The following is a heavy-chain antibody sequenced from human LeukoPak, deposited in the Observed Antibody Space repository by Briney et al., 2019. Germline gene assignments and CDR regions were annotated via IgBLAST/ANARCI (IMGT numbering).Heavy chain of an antibody. V-gene: IGHV3-48*01. J-gene: IGHJ4*02. D-gene: IGHD2/OR15-2a*01. CDR1: GLTFTNCT. Sequence: GGSLRPSCTASGLTFTNCTMNWIRQAPGRGPEWISAIRRDTASIFYSDSVKGRFTISSDNAKNSLYLLMNSLRVEDTAVYYCVRRIGRDSWGQGTQVTVSS. CDR2: IRRDTASI. CDR3: VRRIGRDS.